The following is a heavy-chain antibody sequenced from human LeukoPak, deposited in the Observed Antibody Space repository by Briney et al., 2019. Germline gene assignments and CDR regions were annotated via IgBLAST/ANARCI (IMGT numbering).Heavy chain of an antibody. J-gene: IGHJ5*02. V-gene: IGHV1-2*02. CDR3: ARDKRSTAGNWFDP. CDR1: GYTFTGYY. Sequence: GASVKVSCKASGYTFTGYYMHWVRQAPGQGLEWMGSINPNSGGTNYAQKFQGRVTVTRDTSISTAYMELSTLRSGDAAVYYCARDKRSTAGNWFDPWGQGTLVTVSS. D-gene: IGHD1-14*01. CDR2: INPNSGGT.